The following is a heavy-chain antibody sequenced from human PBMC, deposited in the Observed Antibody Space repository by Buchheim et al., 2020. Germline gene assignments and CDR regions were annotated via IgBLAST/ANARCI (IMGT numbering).Heavy chain of an antibody. CDR1: GFPFNIYS. J-gene: IGHJ6*02. Sequence: EVQLMESGGGLVQPGGSLRLSCAASGFPFNIYSMNWVRQAPGKGLEWVSYISSSSSTIYYADTVKGRFTISRNNAKSSLYLEMNSLRDDDTAVYYCARDVDQNFNGMDVWGQGTT. CDR2: ISSSSSTI. V-gene: IGHV3-48*02. CDR3: ARDVDQNFNGMDV. D-gene: IGHD5-12*01.